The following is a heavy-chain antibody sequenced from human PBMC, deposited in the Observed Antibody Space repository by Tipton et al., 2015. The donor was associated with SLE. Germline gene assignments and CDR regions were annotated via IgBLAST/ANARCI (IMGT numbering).Heavy chain of an antibody. J-gene: IGHJ4*02. Sequence: GLVKPSDTLSLTCGVSGYSIISTQWWGWIRQPPGKGLEWIGYIYSSGYTYYNPSLKSRVTMSVDTSKNQFSLKLTSVTAADTAVYFCARFDYSNWDDYWGQGTLVTVSS. CDR2: IYSSGYT. D-gene: IGHD4-11*01. CDR1: GYSIISTQW. V-gene: IGHV4-28*01. CDR3: ARFDYSNWDDY.